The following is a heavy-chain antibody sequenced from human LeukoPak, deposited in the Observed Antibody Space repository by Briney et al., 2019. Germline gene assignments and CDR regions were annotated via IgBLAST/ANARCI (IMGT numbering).Heavy chain of an antibody. CDR2: INPSGGST. CDR3: AREYYYESSDYYVVLSGAFDI. V-gene: IGHV1-46*01. Sequence: ASVKVSCKASGYTFTSYYMHWVRQAPGQGLEWMGIINPSGGSTSYAQKLQGRVTMTTDTSTSTAYMELRSLRSDDTAVYYCAREYYYESSDYYVVLSGAFDIWGQGTMVTVSS. D-gene: IGHD3-22*01. J-gene: IGHJ3*02. CDR1: GYTFTSYY.